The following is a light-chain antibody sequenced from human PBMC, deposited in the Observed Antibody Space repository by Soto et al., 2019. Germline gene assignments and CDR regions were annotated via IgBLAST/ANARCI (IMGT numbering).Light chain of an antibody. Sequence: EIVLTQSPGTLSLSPGEGATLSCRASQGVSNNYLAWYQQKPGLAPRLLIYGASSRATGIPDRFSGSGSGTDFTLTISRLEPEDFAVYYCQQYGSSPALTFGGGTKVEIK. CDR2: GAS. J-gene: IGKJ4*01. CDR1: QGVSNNY. CDR3: QQYGSSPALT. V-gene: IGKV3-20*01.